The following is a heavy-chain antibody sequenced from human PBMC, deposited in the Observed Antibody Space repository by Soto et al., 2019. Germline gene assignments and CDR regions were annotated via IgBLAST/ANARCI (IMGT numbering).Heavy chain of an antibody. V-gene: IGHV4-59*08. CDR3: ASRWGGTFDI. D-gene: IGHD3-10*01. CDR1: GGSISNYY. Sequence: QVQLQESGPGLVKPSETLSLTCTVSGGSISNYYWSWIRQPPGKGLEWIGYIHYSGSTNYNPSLKSRVTISVDTSKNQFSLKLSSVTAADTAVYYCASRWGGTFDIWGQGTMVTVSS. CDR2: IHYSGST. J-gene: IGHJ3*02.